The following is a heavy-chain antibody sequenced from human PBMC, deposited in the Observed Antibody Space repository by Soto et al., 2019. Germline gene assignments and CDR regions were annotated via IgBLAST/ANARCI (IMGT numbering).Heavy chain of an antibody. V-gene: IGHV1-24*01. Sequence: ASVKVSCKVSGYTLTELSMHWVRQAPGKGLEWMGGFDPEDGETIYAQKFQGRVTMTEDTSTDTAYMELSSLRSEDTAVHYCATDLGSNYCFDPWGQGTLVTVSS. CDR3: ATDLGSNYCFDP. D-gene: IGHD3-10*01. CDR1: GYTLTELS. J-gene: IGHJ5*02. CDR2: FDPEDGET.